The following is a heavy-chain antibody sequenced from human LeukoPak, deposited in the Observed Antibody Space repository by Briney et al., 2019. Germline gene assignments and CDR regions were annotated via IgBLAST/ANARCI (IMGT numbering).Heavy chain of an antibody. CDR1: GGSISSSSYY. Sequence: SQTLSLTCTVSGGSISSSSYYWGWIRQPPGKGLEWIGSIYYSGSTYYNPSLKSRVTISVDTSKNQFSLKLSSVTAADTAVYYCARVPPPAYYYDSSGYYYPWGQGTLVTVSS. J-gene: IGHJ5*02. CDR3: ARVPPPAYYYDSSGYYYP. D-gene: IGHD3-22*01. V-gene: IGHV4-39*07. CDR2: IYYSGST.